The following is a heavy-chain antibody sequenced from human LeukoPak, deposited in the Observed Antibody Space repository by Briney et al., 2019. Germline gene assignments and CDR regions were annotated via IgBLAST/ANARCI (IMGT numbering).Heavy chain of an antibody. V-gene: IGHV4-31*03. Sequence: PSQTLSLTCTLSGGSISSGGYSWSWIRQHPGKGLEWLGHIYYSGSTYYNPSLKSRVTISVDTTKNQFSLKLSSVTAADTAVYYCARVAVVTATPFDYWGQGTLVTVSS. D-gene: IGHD2-21*02. CDR1: GGSISSGGYS. CDR2: IYYSGST. J-gene: IGHJ4*02. CDR3: ARVAVVTATPFDY.